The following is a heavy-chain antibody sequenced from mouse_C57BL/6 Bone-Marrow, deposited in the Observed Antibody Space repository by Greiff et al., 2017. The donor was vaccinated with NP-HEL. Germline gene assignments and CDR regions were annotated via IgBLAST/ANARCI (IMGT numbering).Heavy chain of an antibody. V-gene: IGHV1-81*01. J-gene: IGHJ3*01. CDR2: IYPRSGNT. Sequence: VQLQQSGAELARPGASVKLSCKASGYTFTSYGISWVKQRTGQGLEWIGEIYPRSGNTYYNEKFKGKATLTADKSSSTAYMELRSLTSEDSADYVSARQHFSWFAYWCQGTRVTVSA. CDR1: GYTFTSYG. CDR3: ARQHFSWFAY.